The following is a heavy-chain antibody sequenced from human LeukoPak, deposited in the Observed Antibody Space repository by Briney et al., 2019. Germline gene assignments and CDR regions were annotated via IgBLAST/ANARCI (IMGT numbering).Heavy chain of an antibody. CDR1: GYTFTSYY. CDR3: ARDQTDCSRTNCYNLHYGMDV. Sequence: GASVKVSCKASGYTFTSYYMHWVRQAPGQGLEWMGIINPSGGRTSYAEKFQDRVTMTRDTSTSIVYMELSSQRSEDTAVYYCARDQTDCSRTNCYNLHYGMDVWGQGTTVTVSS. CDR2: INPSGGRT. J-gene: IGHJ6*02. V-gene: IGHV1-46*01. D-gene: IGHD2-2*02.